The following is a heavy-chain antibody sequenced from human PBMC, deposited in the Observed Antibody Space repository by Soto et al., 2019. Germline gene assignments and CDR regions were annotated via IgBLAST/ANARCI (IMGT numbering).Heavy chain of an antibody. CDR1: GYTFTSYG. Sequence: ASVKFSCKASGYTFTSYGISWVRQAPGQGLEWMGWISAYNGNTNYAQKLQGRITMTTDTSTSTAYMELRSLRSDDTAVYYCARDGYSSSYYYYGMDVWGQGTTVTVSS. V-gene: IGHV1-18*01. CDR3: ARDGYSSSYYYYGMDV. CDR2: ISAYNGNT. D-gene: IGHD6-13*01. J-gene: IGHJ6*02.